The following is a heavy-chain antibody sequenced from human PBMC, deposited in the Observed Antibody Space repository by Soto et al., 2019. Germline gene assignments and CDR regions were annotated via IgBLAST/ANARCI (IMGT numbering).Heavy chain of an antibody. J-gene: IGHJ6*02. V-gene: IGHV1-46*02. CDR3: ANRISSDTDV. CDR1: GYTFNNHY. D-gene: IGHD2-15*01. CDR2: IHPSYGDT. Sequence: QVQVVQSGAEVKEPGASVKVSCKASGYTFNNHYIHWVRQAPGQGLEWMGRIHPSYGDTTFAQRFRGRVTLTRDTSSTTVYMELTSLTSADTAVYYCANRISSDTDVWGQGTTVTVSS.